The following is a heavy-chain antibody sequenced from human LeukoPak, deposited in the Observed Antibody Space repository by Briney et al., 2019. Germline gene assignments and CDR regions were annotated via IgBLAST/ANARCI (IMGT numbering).Heavy chain of an antibody. CDR3: ARAVNGGSSFDY. D-gene: IGHD2-8*01. CDR1: GFTLSSNY. Sequence: PGGSLRLSCAASGFTLSSNYMSWVRQAPGKGLEWVSVIYSGGSTYYPDSVKGRFTISRDNSKNTLYLQMNSLRAEDTAVYYCARAVNGGSSFDYWGQGTLVTVSS. CDR2: IYSGGST. V-gene: IGHV3-66*02. J-gene: IGHJ4*02.